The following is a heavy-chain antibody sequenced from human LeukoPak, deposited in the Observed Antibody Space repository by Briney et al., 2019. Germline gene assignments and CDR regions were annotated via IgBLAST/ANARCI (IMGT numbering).Heavy chain of an antibody. CDR2: ISYDGSNK. V-gene: IGHV3-30-3*01. CDR1: GFTFSSYA. CDR3: ARDPAMIVPDY. Sequence: GGSLRLSCAASGFTFSSYAMHWVRQAPGKGLEWVAVISYDGSNKYYADSVKGRFTISRDNSENTLYLQMNSLRAEDTAVYYCARDPAMIVPDYWGQGTLVTVSS. D-gene: IGHD3-22*01. J-gene: IGHJ4*02.